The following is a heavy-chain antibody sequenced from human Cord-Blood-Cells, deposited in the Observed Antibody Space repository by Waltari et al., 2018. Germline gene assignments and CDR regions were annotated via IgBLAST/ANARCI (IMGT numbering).Heavy chain of an antibody. V-gene: IGHV4-39*07. D-gene: IGHD3-9*01. J-gene: IGHJ5*02. CDR2: IYYSGST. CDR1: GGSISSSSYS. CDR3: ARHPGGYDILTGYYINWFDP. Sequence: QLQLQESGPGLVKPSETLSLTCTVSGGSISSSSYSWGWIRQPPGKGPEWIGSIYYSGSTYYNPSLKSRVTISVDTSKNQFSLKLSSVTAADTAVYYCARHPGGYDILTGYYINWFDPWGQGTLVTVSS.